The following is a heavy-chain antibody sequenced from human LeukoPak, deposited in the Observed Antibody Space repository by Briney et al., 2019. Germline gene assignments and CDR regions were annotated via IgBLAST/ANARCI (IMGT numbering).Heavy chain of an antibody. J-gene: IGHJ6*03. V-gene: IGHV1-18*01. CDR3: ARDGVAAAGTPSMDYYYYMDV. Sequence: ASVKGSCKASGYTFTSYGISWVRQAPGQGLEWMGWISAYNGNTNYAQKLQGRVTMTTDTSTSTAYMELTSLRSDDTAVYYCARDGVAAAGTPSMDYYYYMDVWGKGTTVTVSS. D-gene: IGHD6-13*01. CDR1: GYTFTSYG. CDR2: ISAYNGNT.